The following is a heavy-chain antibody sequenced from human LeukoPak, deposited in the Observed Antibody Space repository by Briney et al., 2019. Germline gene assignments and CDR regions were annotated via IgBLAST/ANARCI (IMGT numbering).Heavy chain of an antibody. CDR3: ARDPGTGLWSGPDYYGMDV. CDR2: IYTSGST. CDR1: GPSISSGSSY. V-gene: IGHV4-61*02. J-gene: IGHJ6*02. Sequence: PSQSLSLTCTVSGPSISSGSSYWGWLRRPAGKGLEGFVRIYTSGSTNYTPSLKSRVTTPADTSKNQVSLQLSSVTAADTAVYYCARDPGTGLWSGPDYYGMDVWAQGTTVTVSS. D-gene: IGHD3-3*01.